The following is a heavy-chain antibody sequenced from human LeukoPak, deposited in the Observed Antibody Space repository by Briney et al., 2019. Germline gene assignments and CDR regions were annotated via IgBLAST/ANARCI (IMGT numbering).Heavy chain of an antibody. J-gene: IGHJ4*02. V-gene: IGHV3-30*02. CDR3: AKGADFWSGKLDY. D-gene: IGHD3-3*01. Sequence: PGGSLRLSCAASGFTLSSYGMHWVRQAPGKGLEWVAFIRYDGSNKYYADSVKGRFTISRDNSKNTLYLQMNSLRAEDTAVYYCAKGADFWSGKLDYWGQGTLVTVSS. CDR1: GFTLSSYG. CDR2: IRYDGSNK.